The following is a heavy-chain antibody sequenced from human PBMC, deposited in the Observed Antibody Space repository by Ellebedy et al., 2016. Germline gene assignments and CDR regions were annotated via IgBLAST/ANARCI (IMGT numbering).Heavy chain of an antibody. CDR1: GDSINSGAFY. V-gene: IGHV4-61*02. Sequence: SETLSLXCTVSGDSINSGAFYWIWVRQPAGKGLEWIGRIYTTGNAIYNPSLKSRITMSVDTSRNHFSMELRSVTAADTAVYYCARAEPPHSMDVWGNGTTVTVSS. CDR3: ARAEPPHSMDV. CDR2: IYTTGNA. J-gene: IGHJ6*03. D-gene: IGHD1-26*01.